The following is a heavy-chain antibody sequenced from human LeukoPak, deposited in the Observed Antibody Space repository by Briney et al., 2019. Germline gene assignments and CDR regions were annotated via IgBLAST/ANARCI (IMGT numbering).Heavy chain of an antibody. V-gene: IGHV3-21*01. D-gene: IGHD5-24*01. J-gene: IGHJ4*02. CDR1: GFTLSSLS. CDR3: ARDSFGEMATSIDY. Sequence: GGSLRLSCAASGFTLSSLSMNWVRQAPGKGLEWVSSISSSGNYIYDADSVRGRFTISRDNAKNSLYLQMNSLRAEDTAVYYCARDSFGEMATSIDYWGQGTLVTVSS. CDR2: ISSSGNYI.